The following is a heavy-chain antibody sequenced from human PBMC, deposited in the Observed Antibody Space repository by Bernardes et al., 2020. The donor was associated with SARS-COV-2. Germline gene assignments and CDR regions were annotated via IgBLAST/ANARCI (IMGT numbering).Heavy chain of an antibody. V-gene: IGHV4-39*01. CDR2: VYYNGRT. Sequence: SETLSLTCTVSGGSIGSVTNYWGWIRQPPGKGLEWIASVYYNGRTHYNPSLRSRVTISIDTSKNQFSLKWSSVTAADTAIYYCARHLDTAMAPKRSFDYWGPGTLVTDSS. CDR3: ARHLDTAMAPKRSFDY. D-gene: IGHD5-18*01. J-gene: IGHJ4*02. CDR1: GGSIGSVTNY.